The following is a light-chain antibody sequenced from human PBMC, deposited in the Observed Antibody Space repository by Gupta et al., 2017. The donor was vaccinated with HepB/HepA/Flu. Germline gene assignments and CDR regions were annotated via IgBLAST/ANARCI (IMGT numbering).Light chain of an antibody. V-gene: IGKV3-11*01. CDR3: QQHCKWPPLT. CDR2: DAS. Sequence: EIVLTQSPATLSLSPGERATLSCRASQSVSSYLAWYQQKPCQAPRLLIYDASNRGTGIPARFRGSRYGTDFTLTISSREQEDFAVYYCQQHCKWPPLTFGGGTKVEIK. J-gene: IGKJ4*01. CDR1: QSVSSY.